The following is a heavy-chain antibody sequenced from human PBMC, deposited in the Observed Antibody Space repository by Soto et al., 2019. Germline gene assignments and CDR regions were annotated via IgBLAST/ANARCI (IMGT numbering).Heavy chain of an antibody. Sequence: SETLSLTCTVSGGSVSSGSYYWSWIRQPPGKGLEWIGYIYYSGSTNHNPSLKSRVTISVDTSKNQFSLKLSSVTAADTAVYYCAAGWLRFLEWFPQPYYGMDVWGQGTTVTVSS. CDR1: GGSVSSGSYY. J-gene: IGHJ6*02. V-gene: IGHV4-61*01. CDR2: IYYSGST. CDR3: AAGWLRFLEWFPQPYYGMDV. D-gene: IGHD3-3*01.